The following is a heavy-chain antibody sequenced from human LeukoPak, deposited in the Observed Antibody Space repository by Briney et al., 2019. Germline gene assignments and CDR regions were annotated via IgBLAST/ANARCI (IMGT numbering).Heavy chain of an antibody. CDR2: IRYDGSNK. Sequence: GGSLRLSCAASGFTFSSYGMHWVRQAPGKGLEWVAFIRYDGSNKYYADSVKGRFTISRDNSKNTLYLQMNSLRAEDTAVYYCAKDYSKTSYYGSGTYYRPNWFDPWGQGTRVTVSS. CDR1: GFTFSSYG. V-gene: IGHV3-30*02. CDR3: AKDYSKTSYYGSGTYYRPNWFDP. D-gene: IGHD3-10*01. J-gene: IGHJ5*02.